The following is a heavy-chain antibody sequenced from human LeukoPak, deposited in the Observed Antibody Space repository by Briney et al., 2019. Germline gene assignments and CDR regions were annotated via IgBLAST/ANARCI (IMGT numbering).Heavy chain of an antibody. CDR3: ARSSLAARPNY. CDR1: GGSISSYY. CDR2: IYYSGST. Sequence: SETLSLTCTVSGGSISSYYWSWIRQPPGKGLEWIGYIYYSGSTYYNPSLKSRVAISVDTSKNQFSLKLSSVTAADTAVYYCARSSLAARPNYWGQGTLVTVSS. D-gene: IGHD6-6*01. J-gene: IGHJ4*02. V-gene: IGHV4-59*04.